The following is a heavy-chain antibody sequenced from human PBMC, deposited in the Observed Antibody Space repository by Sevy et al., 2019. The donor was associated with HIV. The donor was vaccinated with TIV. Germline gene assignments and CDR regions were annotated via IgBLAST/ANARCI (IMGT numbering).Heavy chain of an antibody. CDR1: GFTFSNAW. CDR3: TTDSKKRRLSALLDY. Sequence: GGSLRLSCAASGFTFSNAWMSWVRQAPGKGLEWVGRIKSKTDGGTTDYAAPVKGRFTISRDDSKNTLYLQMNSLKTEDTAIYYCTTDSKKRRLSALLDYSGQGTLVTVSS. J-gene: IGHJ4*02. CDR2: IKSKTDGGTT. V-gene: IGHV3-15*01.